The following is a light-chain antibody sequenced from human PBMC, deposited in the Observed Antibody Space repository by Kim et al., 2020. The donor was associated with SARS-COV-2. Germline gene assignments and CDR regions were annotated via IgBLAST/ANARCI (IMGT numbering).Light chain of an antibody. CDR1: QSVTGE. Sequence: EVVLTQFPATLSLSPGERATLSYRASQSVTGELAWYQQTPGQPPRLLIYGAYDRATGIPDRFSGSGSGTDFTLTISSLEPGDTAVYYGQQRSRWPITFGQGTRPEIK. V-gene: IGKV3-11*01. CDR2: GAY. J-gene: IGKJ5*01. CDR3: QQRSRWPIT.